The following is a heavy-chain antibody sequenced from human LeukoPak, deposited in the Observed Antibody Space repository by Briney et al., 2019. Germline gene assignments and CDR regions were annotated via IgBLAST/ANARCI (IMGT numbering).Heavy chain of an antibody. V-gene: IGHV3-21*01. CDR1: GFTFSSYS. CDR2: ITSSSSYI. D-gene: IGHD2-15*01. CDR3: ARSYCRGGSCYSGDAFDI. J-gene: IGHJ3*02. Sequence: GGSLRLSYAASGFTFSSYSMNWVRQAPGKGLEWVSSITSSSSYIYYADSVKGRFTISRDNAKNSLYLQMNSLRAEDTAVYYCARSYCRGGSCYSGDAFDIWGQGTMVTVPS.